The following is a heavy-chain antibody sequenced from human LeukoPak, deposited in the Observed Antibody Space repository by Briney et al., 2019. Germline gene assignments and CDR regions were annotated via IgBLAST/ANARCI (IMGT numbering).Heavy chain of an antibody. CDR3: ARPLSIVGATIGAFDI. CDR2: IWYDGSNG. Sequence: LSLTCTVSAGSISNYYWSWIRQAPGKGLEWVAVIWYDGSNGYYADSVKGRFTISRDNSKNTLYLQMNRLRAEDTAVYYCARPLSIVGATIGAFDIWGQGTMVTVSS. D-gene: IGHD1-26*01. V-gene: IGHV3-33*08. CDR1: AGSISNYY. J-gene: IGHJ3*02.